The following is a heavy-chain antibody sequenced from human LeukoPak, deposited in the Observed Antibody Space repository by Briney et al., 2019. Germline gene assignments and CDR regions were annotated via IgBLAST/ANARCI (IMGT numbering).Heavy chain of an antibody. CDR2: IYHSGST. CDR1: GGSISSGGYS. Sequence: PSETLSLTCAVSGGSISSGGYSWSWIRQPPGKGLEWIGYIYHSGSTYYNPSLKSRVTISVDTSKNQFSLKLSSVTAADTAVYYCASGRNWFDPWGQGTLVTVSS. J-gene: IGHJ5*02. V-gene: IGHV4-30-2*02. CDR3: ASGRNWFDP. D-gene: IGHD2-15*01.